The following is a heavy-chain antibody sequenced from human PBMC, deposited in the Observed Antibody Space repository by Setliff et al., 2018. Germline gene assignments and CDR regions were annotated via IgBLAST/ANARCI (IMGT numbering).Heavy chain of an antibody. J-gene: IGHJ4*02. V-gene: IGHV4-38-2*02. CDR3: AREWVDYYDSSGYLHYFDY. CDR2: INHSGST. Sequence: PSETLSLTCTVSGFSISSGYFWGWIRQPPGKGLEWIGEINHSGSTNYNPSLKSRVTISVDTSKNQFSLKLSSVTAADTAVYYCAREWVDYYDSSGYLHYFDYWGQGTLVTVSS. CDR1: GFSISSGYF. D-gene: IGHD3-22*01.